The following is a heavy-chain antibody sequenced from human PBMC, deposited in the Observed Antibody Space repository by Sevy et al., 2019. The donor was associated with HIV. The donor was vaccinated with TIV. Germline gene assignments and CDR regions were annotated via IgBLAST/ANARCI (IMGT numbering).Heavy chain of an antibody. CDR2: ISWNSDSI. Sequence: GGSLRLSCAASGFTFDDYTMHWVRQTPGRGLEWVSGISWNSDSIGYADSVKGRFTISRDNAKNSLYLQMNSVGAEDMALYYCAKAWGGGYYGWYAFDIWGQGTMVTVSS. D-gene: IGHD1-26*01. CDR1: GFTFDDYT. CDR3: AKAWGGGYYGWYAFDI. V-gene: IGHV3-9*03. J-gene: IGHJ3*02.